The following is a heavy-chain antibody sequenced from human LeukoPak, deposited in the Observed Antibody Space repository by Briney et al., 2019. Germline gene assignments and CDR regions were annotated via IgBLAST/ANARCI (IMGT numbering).Heavy chain of an antibody. J-gene: IGHJ4*02. CDR1: GYTFASYY. D-gene: IGHD6-19*01. Sequence: GASVKVSCKASGYTFASYYMHWVRQAPGQGLEWMGIINPSGGSTSYAQKFQGRVTMTRDTSTSTVYMELSSLRSEDTAVYYCARAVGDSSGWYYFDYWGQGTLVTVSS. V-gene: IGHV1-46*01. CDR3: ARAVGDSSGWYYFDY. CDR2: INPSGGST.